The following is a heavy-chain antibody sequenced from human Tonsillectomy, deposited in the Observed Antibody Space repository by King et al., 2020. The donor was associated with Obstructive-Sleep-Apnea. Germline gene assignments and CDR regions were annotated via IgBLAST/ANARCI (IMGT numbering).Heavy chain of an antibody. J-gene: IGHJ6*02. D-gene: IGHD4-17*01. CDR1: GFIVTSYN. Sequence: VQLVESGGGLVKPGGSLRLSCKASGFIVTSYNMNWVRQAPGKGLEGVSFMSSRGSFVYSADSVKGRFTISRDNTKNSLYLQMNSLRAEDAAVYYCTRDMSGGEDVWGQGTTVTVSS. CDR2: MSSRGSFV. CDR3: TRDMSGGEDV. V-gene: IGHV3-21*01.